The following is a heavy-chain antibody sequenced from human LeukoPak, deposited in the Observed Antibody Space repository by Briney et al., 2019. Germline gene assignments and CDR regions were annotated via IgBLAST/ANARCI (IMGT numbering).Heavy chain of an antibody. V-gene: IGHV1-18*04. CDR2: ISAYNGNT. CDR3: ARPQYYYGSGSYSDAFDI. Sequence: GASVKVSCKASGYTFTSYGISWVRQAPGQGLEWIGWISAYNGNTNCAQKLQGRVTMTTDTSTSTAYMELRSLRSDDTAVYYCARPQYYYGSGSYSDAFDIWGQGTMVTVSS. CDR1: GYTFTSYG. J-gene: IGHJ3*02. D-gene: IGHD3-10*01.